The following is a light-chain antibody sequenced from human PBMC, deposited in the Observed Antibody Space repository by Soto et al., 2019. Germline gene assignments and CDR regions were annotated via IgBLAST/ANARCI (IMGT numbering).Light chain of an antibody. CDR2: DAS. V-gene: IGKV1-5*01. Sequence: DIQMTQSPSTLSASVGDRVTLTCRASQSISTWLAWYQQKPGKAPKLLIYDASSWQSGVPSRFSGSGSGTEFTLTISSLQPDDFATYFCQQYASHSSSTFGQGTKLESK. CDR3: QQYASHSSST. J-gene: IGKJ2*01. CDR1: QSISTW.